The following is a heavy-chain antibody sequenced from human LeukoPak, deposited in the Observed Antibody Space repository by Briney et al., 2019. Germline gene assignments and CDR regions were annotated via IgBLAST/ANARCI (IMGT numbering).Heavy chain of an antibody. Sequence: PGGSLRLSCAASGFTFSSYSMNWVRQAPGKGLEWVSSISSSSSYIYYADSAKGRFTISRDNAKNSLYLQMNSLRAEDTAVYYCARGTDDYVPYYFDYWGQGTLVTVSS. J-gene: IGHJ4*02. D-gene: IGHD4-17*01. V-gene: IGHV3-21*01. CDR3: ARGTDDYVPYYFDY. CDR2: ISSSSSYI. CDR1: GFTFSSYS.